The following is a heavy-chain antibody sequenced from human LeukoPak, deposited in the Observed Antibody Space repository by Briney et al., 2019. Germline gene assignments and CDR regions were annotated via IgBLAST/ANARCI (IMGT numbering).Heavy chain of an antibody. CDR1: GGSVSSGIYY. D-gene: IGHD3-22*01. V-gene: IGHV4-61*01. Sequence: SETLSLTCTVSGGSVSSGIYYWSWIRQPPGKGLEWIGYMPNSGSTNYNPSLKSRVTISVDTSKNQFSLKLSSVTAADTAVYYCARDPSGYFNYWGQGTLVTVSS. CDR3: ARDPSGYFNY. CDR2: MPNSGST. J-gene: IGHJ4*02.